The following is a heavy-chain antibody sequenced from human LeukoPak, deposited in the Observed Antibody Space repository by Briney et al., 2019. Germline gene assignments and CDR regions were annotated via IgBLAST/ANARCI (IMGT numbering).Heavy chain of an antibody. CDR2: INPSGGST. Sequence: ASVKVSCRASGYTFTSYYMHWGRQAPGQGLEWMGIINPSGGSTSYAQKFQGRVTMTRDMSTSTVYMELSSLRSEDTAVYYCAREIAGVVIPDAFDIWGQGTMVTVSS. CDR1: GYTFTSYY. V-gene: IGHV1-46*01. J-gene: IGHJ3*02. CDR3: AREIAGVVIPDAFDI. D-gene: IGHD3-3*01.